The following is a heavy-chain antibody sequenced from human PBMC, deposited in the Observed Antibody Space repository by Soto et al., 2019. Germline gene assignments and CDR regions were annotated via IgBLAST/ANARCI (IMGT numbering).Heavy chain of an antibody. D-gene: IGHD6-13*01. Sequence: QVQLQESGPGLVKPSQTLSLTCTVSGGSISSGGYYWSWIRQHPGKGLEWIGYIYYSGSTYYNPSLKGRVTISVDTSKNQFALKLSSVTAADTAVYYCARDGGGSSYSGGGMDVWGQGTTVTVSS. V-gene: IGHV4-31*03. CDR2: IYYSGST. CDR3: ARDGGGSSYSGGGMDV. CDR1: GGSISSGGYY. J-gene: IGHJ6*02.